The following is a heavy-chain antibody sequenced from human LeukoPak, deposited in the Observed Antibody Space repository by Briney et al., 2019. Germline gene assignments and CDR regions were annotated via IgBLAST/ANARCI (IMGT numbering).Heavy chain of an antibody. J-gene: IGHJ4*02. V-gene: IGHV6-1*01. CDR2: TYYRSKWYN. CDR1: GDSVSSSSAV. CDR3: ARGYYDILTGYYLFDY. D-gene: IGHD3-9*01. Sequence: SQTLSLTCAISGDSVSSSSAVWNWIRQSPSRGLEWLGRTYYRSKWYNDYAVSVKSRITINPETSKNQFSLQLNSVTPEDTAVYYCARGYYDILTGYYLFDYWGQGTLVTVSS.